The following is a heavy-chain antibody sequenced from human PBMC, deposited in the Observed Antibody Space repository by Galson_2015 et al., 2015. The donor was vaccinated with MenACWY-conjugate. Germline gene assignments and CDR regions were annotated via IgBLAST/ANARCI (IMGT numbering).Heavy chain of an antibody. V-gene: IGHV6-1*01. D-gene: IGHD5-18*01. J-gene: IGHJ3*02. CDR1: GDSVSSNTAA. CDR3: ARDLASGTALVENAFDI. CDR2: TYYRSKWYN. Sequence: CAISGDSVSSNTAAWNWIRQSPSRGLEWLGRTYYRSKWYNDYTVSVKSRITINPDTSKNQFSLQLNSVTPEDTAVYYCARDLASGTALVENAFDIWGQGTMVTVS.